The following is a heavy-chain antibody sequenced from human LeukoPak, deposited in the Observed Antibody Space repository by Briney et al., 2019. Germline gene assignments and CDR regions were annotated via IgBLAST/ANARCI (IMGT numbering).Heavy chain of an antibody. CDR2: ISRSSSYT. CDR3: ALSTATGRWFDY. CDR1: GFTFSDYY. Sequence: GGCLRLSCAASGFTFSDYYMSWIRQAPGKGLEWVSYISRSSSYTNYADSVQGRFTISRDNAKNSLYLQMNSLRAEDTAVYYCALSTATGRWFDYWGQGTLVTVVS. V-gene: IGHV3-11*03. D-gene: IGHD5-18*01. J-gene: IGHJ4*02.